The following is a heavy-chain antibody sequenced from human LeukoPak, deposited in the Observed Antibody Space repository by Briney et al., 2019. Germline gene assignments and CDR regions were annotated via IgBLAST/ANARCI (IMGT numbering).Heavy chain of an antibody. Sequence: GRSLRLSCAASGFTFSSYGMHWVRQAPGKGLEWVAVISYDGSNKYYADSVKGRFTISRDNSKNTLYLQMNSLRAEDTAVYYCAKDGYDFWSGHNYFDYWGQGTLVTVSS. V-gene: IGHV3-30*18. CDR1: GFTFSSYG. D-gene: IGHD3-3*01. CDR2: ISYDGSNK. J-gene: IGHJ4*02. CDR3: AKDGYDFWSGHNYFDY.